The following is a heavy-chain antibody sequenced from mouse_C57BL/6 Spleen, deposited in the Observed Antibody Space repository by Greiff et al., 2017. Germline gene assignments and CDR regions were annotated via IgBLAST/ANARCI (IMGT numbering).Heavy chain of an antibody. Sequence: EVKLVESGPELVKPGASVKISCKASGYSFTDYNMNWVKQSNGKSLEWIGVINPNYGTTSYNQKFKGKATLTVDQSSSTAYMQLNSLTSEDSAVYYCARWGDYGGNYYAMDYWGQGTSVTVSS. CDR1: GYSFTDYN. J-gene: IGHJ4*01. CDR3: ARWGDYGGNYYAMDY. CDR2: INPNYGTT. V-gene: IGHV1-39*01. D-gene: IGHD2-4*01.